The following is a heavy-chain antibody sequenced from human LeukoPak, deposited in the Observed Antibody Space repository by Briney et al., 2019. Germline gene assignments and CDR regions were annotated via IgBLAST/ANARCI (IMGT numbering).Heavy chain of an antibody. CDR1: GFTSSSSW. Sequence: PGESLRLSCVVSGFTSSSSWMNWVRQAPGKGLEWVANIKQDGSETYYVDSVKGRFTISRDNAKKSLYLQMNSLRVEDTAVYYCATSGTRGVINGHWGQGTLVTVSS. J-gene: IGHJ4*02. V-gene: IGHV3-7*03. D-gene: IGHD3-10*01. CDR2: IKQDGSET. CDR3: ATSGTRGVINGH.